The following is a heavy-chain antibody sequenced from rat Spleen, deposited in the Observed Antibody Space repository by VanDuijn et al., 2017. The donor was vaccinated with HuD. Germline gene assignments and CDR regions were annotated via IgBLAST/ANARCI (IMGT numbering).Heavy chain of an antibody. J-gene: IGHJ4*01. CDR1: GYSITSNY. V-gene: IGHV3-1*01. Sequence: EVQLQESGPGLVQPSQSLSLTCSVTGYSITSNYWGWIRKFPGKKMEWMGYISYSGDTDYNPSLKSRISITRDTSKNQFFLQLNSVTTEDTATYYCARSSRYEGYVMDAWGQGASVTVSS. CDR3: ARSSRYEGYVMDA. D-gene: IGHD4-3*01. CDR2: ISYSGDT.